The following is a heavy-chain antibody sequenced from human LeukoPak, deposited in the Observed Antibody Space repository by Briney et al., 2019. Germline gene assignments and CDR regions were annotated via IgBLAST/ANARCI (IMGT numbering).Heavy chain of an antibody. CDR3: ARGAGLRFLEWLSSRRAFDI. V-gene: IGHV4-34*01. D-gene: IGHD3-3*01. CDR1: GGSFSGYY. J-gene: IGHJ3*02. Sequence: KASETLSLTCAVYGGSFSGYYWSWIRQPPGKGLEWIGEINHSGSTNYNPSLKSRVTISVDTSKNQFSLKLSSVTAADTAVYYCARGAGLRFLEWLSSRRAFDIWGQGTMVTVSS. CDR2: INHSGST.